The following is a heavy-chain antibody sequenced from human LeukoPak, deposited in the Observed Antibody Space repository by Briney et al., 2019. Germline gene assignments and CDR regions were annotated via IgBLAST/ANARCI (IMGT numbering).Heavy chain of an antibody. CDR3: ARSPWGGAGPFDY. J-gene: IGHJ4*02. CDR1: GFRFNSYA. D-gene: IGHD1-26*01. CDR2: ISISGGPI. V-gene: IGHV3-23*01. Sequence: GGSLRLSCAVSGFRFNSYAMSWVRQAPGKGLEWVSTISISGGPIYYPVSVKGRFTISRDKSSNTLYLQMYSLRVEDTAVYYCARSPWGGAGPFDYWGQGTQVTVSS.